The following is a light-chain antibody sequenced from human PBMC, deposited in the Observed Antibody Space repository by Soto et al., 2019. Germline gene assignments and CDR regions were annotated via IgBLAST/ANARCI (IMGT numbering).Light chain of an antibody. CDR3: QQYGSSPPWT. J-gene: IGKJ1*01. V-gene: IGKV3-20*01. CDR1: QSVSSSY. CDR2: GAS. Sequence: IGLKQSPGTLSLTPGERATLSCRASQSVSSSYLAWYQQKPGQAPRLLIYGASSRATGIPDRFSGSGSGTDFTLTISRLEPEDFAVYYCQQYGSSPPWTFGQGTNVDIK.